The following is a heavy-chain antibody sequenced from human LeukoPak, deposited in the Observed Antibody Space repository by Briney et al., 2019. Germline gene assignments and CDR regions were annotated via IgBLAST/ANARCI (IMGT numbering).Heavy chain of an antibody. CDR3: ARSRDIVATIWEYGMDV. CDR1: GFPVCSNY. D-gene: IGHD5-12*01. CDR2: IYSYGST. J-gene: IGHJ6*02. Sequence: GESLRLCCGASGFPVCSNYMRWVRQARARGLEWVSVIYSYGSTYYADSVKGRFTISRDNSKNTLYLQMSSLRAEDTAVYYWARSRDIVATIWEYGMDVGGQGTTVTVSS. V-gene: IGHV3-66*01.